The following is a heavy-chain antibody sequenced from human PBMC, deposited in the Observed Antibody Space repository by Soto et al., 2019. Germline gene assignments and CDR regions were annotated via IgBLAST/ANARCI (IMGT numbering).Heavy chain of an antibody. CDR2: INLNSGDT. J-gene: IGHJ5*02. D-gene: IGHD5-12*01. CDR3: ARDLGGYDLYGPDT. V-gene: IGHV1-2*02. CDR1: GDTFTDSS. Sequence: SVKVSCKTSGDTFTDSSMHWVRQAPGQGLEWMGWINLNSGDTNYAEKFRGRVTMTRDTSIITAYMELTRLKSDDTAVYYCARDLGGYDLYGPDTWGQGTLVTASS.